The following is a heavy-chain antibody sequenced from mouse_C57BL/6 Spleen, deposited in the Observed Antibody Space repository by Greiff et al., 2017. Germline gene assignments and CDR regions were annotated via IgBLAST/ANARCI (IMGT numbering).Heavy chain of an antibody. J-gene: IGHJ4*01. V-gene: IGHV1-52*01. CDR1: GYTFTSYW. CDR3: ARANGRSYDAMDC. CDR2: IDPSDSET. D-gene: IGHD1-1*01. Sequence: QVQLQQPGAELVRPGSSVTLSCKASGYTFTSYWMHWVKQRPIQGLEWIGNIDPSDSETNYNQKFKDKATLTVDKSSSTAYMQLSSLTSEDSAVYYCARANGRSYDAMDCWGKGTSVTAAS.